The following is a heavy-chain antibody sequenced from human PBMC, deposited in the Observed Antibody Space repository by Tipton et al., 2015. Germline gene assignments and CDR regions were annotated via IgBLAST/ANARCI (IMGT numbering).Heavy chain of an antibody. CDR2: ISYTDGA. CDR1: GGSVTSGSYY. Sequence: TLSLTCTVSGGSVTSGSYYWSWIRQPPGKGLEWIGYISYTDGAHYNPALKSRVTISVDTSKNQFSLTLNSVAAADTAVYYCARDLTPIRLRDAFDIWGQGTMVTVSS. V-gene: IGHV4-61*01. J-gene: IGHJ3*02. CDR3: ARDLTPIRLRDAFDI. D-gene: IGHD3-16*01.